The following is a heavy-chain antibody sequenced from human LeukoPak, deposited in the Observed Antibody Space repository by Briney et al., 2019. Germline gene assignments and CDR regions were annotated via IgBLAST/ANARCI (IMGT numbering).Heavy chain of an antibody. Sequence: ASLRDSCQASGYTFRGNFIHWVRQAPRLGLACVGWINPNTDGTNSAEKFQGRVTLTRDTCLTTAYMELTSLRSDDTAVYYWARDPPAYPCTTTRCYPEVDYWGQGTLVTVSS. J-gene: IGHJ4*02. V-gene: IGHV1-2*02. CDR1: GYTFRGNF. D-gene: IGHD2-2*01. CDR2: INPNTDGT. CDR3: ARDPPAYPCTTTRCYPEVDY.